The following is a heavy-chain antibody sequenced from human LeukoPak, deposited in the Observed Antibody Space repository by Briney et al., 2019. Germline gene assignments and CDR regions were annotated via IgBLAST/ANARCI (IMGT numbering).Heavy chain of an antibody. V-gene: IGHV1-2*02. Sequence: GASVKVSCKASGYTFTGYYMHWVRQAPGQGLEWMGWINPNSGGTNYAQKSQGRVTMTRDTSISTAYMELRRLRPDDTAVYYCARTVVGPPPFDYWGQGTLVTVSS. CDR1: GYTFTGYY. CDR2: INPNSGGT. D-gene: IGHD1-26*01. CDR3: ARTVVGPPPFDY. J-gene: IGHJ4*02.